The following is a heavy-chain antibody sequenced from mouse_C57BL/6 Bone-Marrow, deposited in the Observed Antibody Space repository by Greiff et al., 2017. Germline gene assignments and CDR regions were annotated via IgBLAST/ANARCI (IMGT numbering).Heavy chain of an antibody. Sequence: VQLQQSGPELVKPGASVKISCKASGYSFTDYNMNWVKQSNGKSLEWIGVINPNYGTTSYNQKFKGKATLTVDQSSSTAYMQLNSLTSEDSAVYYGASYYDYDWYFDVWGTGTTVTVSS. CDR1: GYSFTDYN. CDR2: INPNYGTT. J-gene: IGHJ1*03. CDR3: ASYYDYDWYFDV. V-gene: IGHV1-39*01. D-gene: IGHD2-4*01.